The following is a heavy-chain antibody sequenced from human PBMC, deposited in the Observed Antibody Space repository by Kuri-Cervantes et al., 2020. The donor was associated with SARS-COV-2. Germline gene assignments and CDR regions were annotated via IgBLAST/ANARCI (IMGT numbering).Heavy chain of an antibody. Sequence: ASVKVSCRASGGTFSSYAINWVRQATGQGLEWMGWMNPNSGNTGYAQKFQGRVTMTRNTSISTAYMELSSLRSEDTAVYYCASLGRGRLLWFTNWGQGTLVTVSS. CDR1: GGTFSSYA. D-gene: IGHD3-10*01. CDR3: ASLGRGRLLWFTN. J-gene: IGHJ4*02. V-gene: IGHV1-8*02. CDR2: MNPNSGNT.